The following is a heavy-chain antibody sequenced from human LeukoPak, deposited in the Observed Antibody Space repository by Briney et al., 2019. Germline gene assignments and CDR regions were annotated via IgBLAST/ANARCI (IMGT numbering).Heavy chain of an antibody. CDR1: GYSSTSYW. J-gene: IGHJ4*02. CDR2: IYPGDSDT. V-gene: IGHV5-51*01. CDR3: ARHSPYCTNGVCYIDY. Sequence: GESLKISCKGSGYSSTSYWIGWVRQMPGKGLEWMGIIYPGDSDTRYSPSFQGQVTISADKSISTAYLQWSSLKASDTAMYYCARHSPYCTNGVCYIDYWGQGTLVIVSS. D-gene: IGHD2-8*01.